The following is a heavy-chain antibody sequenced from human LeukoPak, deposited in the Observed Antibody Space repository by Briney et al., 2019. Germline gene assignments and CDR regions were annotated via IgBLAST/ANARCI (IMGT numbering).Heavy chain of an antibody. CDR1: GYTLTSYY. D-gene: IGHD6-13*01. CDR2: INPNDATT. Sequence: GASVKVSCKASGYTLTSYYMQWVRQAPGQGLEWMGIINPNDATTSSARKFQGRVTMTTDTSTSTAYMELRSLRSDDTAVYYCARVRNIAAAAYFDYWGQGTLVTVSS. CDR3: ARVRNIAAAAYFDY. J-gene: IGHJ4*02. V-gene: IGHV1-46*01.